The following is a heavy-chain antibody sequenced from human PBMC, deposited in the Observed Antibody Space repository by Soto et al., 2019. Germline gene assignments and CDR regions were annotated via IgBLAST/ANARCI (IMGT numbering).Heavy chain of an antibody. Sequence: GSQIHSYASSELNFRDYYMSWIRQKHGKGLEWISYISISGSSIYYADSVKGRFPISRDNAKNSLYLQMNSLRAEDTAVYYCARVPGCSGGSCAFDSWGQGTLVTAPQ. CDR2: ISISGSSI. CDR3: ARVPGCSGGSCAFDS. D-gene: IGHD2-15*01. CDR1: ELNFRDYY. V-gene: IGHV3-11*01. J-gene: IGHJ5*01.